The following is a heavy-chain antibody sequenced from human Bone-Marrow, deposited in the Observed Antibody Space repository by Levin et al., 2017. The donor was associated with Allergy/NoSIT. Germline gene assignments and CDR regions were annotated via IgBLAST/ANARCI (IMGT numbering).Heavy chain of an antibody. V-gene: IGHV3-23*01. CDR3: AKEKDSSWPNSNDY. Sequence: GESLKISCAASGFNFKSYAMTWVRQAPGKGLEWVSTVSGDGGRTFYAGSLKGRFTISRDNSKDTLYLHMDSLRADDTALYFCAKEKDSSWPNSNDYWGQGTLVTVSS. D-gene: IGHD6-13*01. CDR1: GFNFKSYA. CDR2: VSGDGGRT. J-gene: IGHJ4*02.